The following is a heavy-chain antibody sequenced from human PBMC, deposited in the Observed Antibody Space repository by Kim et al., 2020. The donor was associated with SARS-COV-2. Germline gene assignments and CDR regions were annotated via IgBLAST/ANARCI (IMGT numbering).Heavy chain of an antibody. CDR1: GFTFDDYG. CDR2: INWNGGST. Sequence: GGSLRLSCAASGFTFDDYGMSWVRQAPGKGLEWVAGINWNGGSTCYADSVKGRFTISRDNAKNSLYLQMNSLRAEDTALYHCARDGGSRGRGYYYDFDHWGQGHLVTVSS. D-gene: IGHD3-22*01. V-gene: IGHV3-20*01. J-gene: IGHJ4*02. CDR3: ARDGGSRGRGYYYDFDH.